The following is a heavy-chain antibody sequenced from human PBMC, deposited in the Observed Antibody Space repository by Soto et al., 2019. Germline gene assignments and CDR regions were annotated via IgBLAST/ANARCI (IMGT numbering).Heavy chain of an antibody. CDR3: VKDMYEGSSGGSLDY. Sequence: EVQLVESGGGLVQPGRSLRLSCAASGFTFYDFAMHWVRQAPGKGLEWVSSISGTRNIIDYADSVKGRFIISRDNAKNSLYLQMNSLRPEDTAFYYCVKDMYEGSSGGSLDYWGQGTLVTVSP. CDR2: ISGTRNII. CDR1: GFTFYDFA. J-gene: IGHJ4*02. D-gene: IGHD2-15*01. V-gene: IGHV3-9*01.